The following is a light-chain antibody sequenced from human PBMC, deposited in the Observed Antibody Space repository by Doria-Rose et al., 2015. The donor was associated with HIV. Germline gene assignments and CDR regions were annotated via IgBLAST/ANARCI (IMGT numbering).Light chain of an antibody. CDR2: DAS. CDR3: QRYDNIPSLT. Sequence: DIRLTQSPSSLSASVGDRVTISCQASHDIKKYLNWYQQKPGKVPKLLIYDASNLETGVPSRFSGSGSGTDFTFTISSLQPEDIATYYCQRYDNIPSLTFGGGTKVEIK. V-gene: IGKV1-33*01. J-gene: IGKJ4*01. CDR1: HDIKKY.